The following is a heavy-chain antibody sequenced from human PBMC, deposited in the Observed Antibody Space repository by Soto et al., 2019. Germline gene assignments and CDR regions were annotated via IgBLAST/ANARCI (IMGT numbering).Heavy chain of an antibody. D-gene: IGHD5-12*01. J-gene: IGHJ4*02. V-gene: IGHV3-21*01. CDR2: ISSSSSYI. CDR3: ARDAELDGYLG. Sequence: LRLSCAASGFTFSNYGMNWVRQAPGKGLEWVSSISSSSSYIYYADSVKGRFTISRDNAKNSLYLQMNSLRAEDTAVYYCARDAELDGYLGWGQGTLVTVSS. CDR1: GFTFSNYG.